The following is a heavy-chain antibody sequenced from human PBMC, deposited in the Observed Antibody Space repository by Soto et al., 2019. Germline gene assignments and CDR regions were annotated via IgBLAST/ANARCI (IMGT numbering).Heavy chain of an antibody. D-gene: IGHD2-15*01. CDR3: ARDSGGCSGGSCRYNWFDP. CDR2: IIPIYGTT. CDR1: GGTFSSYA. Sequence: GASVKVSCKASGGTFSSYAISWVRRAPGQGLEWMGGIIPIYGTTNYAQKFQDRVTITADESTSTAYMELSSLTSEDTAVYFCARDSGGCSGGSCRYNWFDPWGQGTLVTVSS. V-gene: IGHV1-69*13. J-gene: IGHJ5*02.